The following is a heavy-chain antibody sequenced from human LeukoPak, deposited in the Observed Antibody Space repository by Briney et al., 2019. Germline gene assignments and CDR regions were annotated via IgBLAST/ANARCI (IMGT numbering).Heavy chain of an antibody. CDR1: GFTFSSYA. V-gene: IGHV3-30-3*01. Sequence: QPGGSLRLSCAASGFTFSSYAMHWVRQAPGKGLERVAVISYDGSNKYYADSVKGRFTISRDNSKNTLYLQMNSLRTEDTAVYYCASDQQMVLYWGQGTLVTVSS. CDR3: ASDQQMVLY. CDR2: ISYDGSNK. D-gene: IGHD6-13*01. J-gene: IGHJ1*01.